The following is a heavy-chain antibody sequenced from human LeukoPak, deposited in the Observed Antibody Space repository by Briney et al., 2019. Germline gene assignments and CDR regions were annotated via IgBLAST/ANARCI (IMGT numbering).Heavy chain of an antibody. Sequence: SETLSLTCAVYGGSFSGYYWSWIRQPPGKGLEWIGEINHSGSTKYNPSLKSRVTISVDTSKNKFSLKLSSVTAADTAVYYCARLRVRGVGYYYYMDVWGKGTTVTISS. J-gene: IGHJ6*03. D-gene: IGHD3-10*01. CDR2: INHSGST. CDR1: GGSFSGYY. CDR3: ARLRVRGVGYYYYMDV. V-gene: IGHV4-34*01.